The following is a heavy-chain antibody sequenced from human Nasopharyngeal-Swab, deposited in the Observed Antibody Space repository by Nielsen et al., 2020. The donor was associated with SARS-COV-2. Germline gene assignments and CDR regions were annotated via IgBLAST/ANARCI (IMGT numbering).Heavy chain of an antibody. V-gene: IGHV3-7*01. Sequence: GESLKISCAASGFTFGSYWMSWVRQAPGKGLEWVANIKQGASEKSYVDSVKGRFTISRDNAKNSLYLQMNSLRAEDTAVYYCARVYYGCLESWGQGTLVTVSS. CDR3: ARVYYGCLES. CDR2: IKQGASEK. CDR1: GFTFGSYW. J-gene: IGHJ4*02. D-gene: IGHD3-10*01.